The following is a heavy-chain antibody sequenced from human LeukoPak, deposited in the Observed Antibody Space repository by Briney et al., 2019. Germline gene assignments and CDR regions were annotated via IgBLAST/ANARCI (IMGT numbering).Heavy chain of an antibody. J-gene: IGHJ3*02. CDR3: SRAGYSGSYRDAFDI. V-gene: IGHV3-21*01. Sequence: GGSLRLSCAASGFTFSSYSMNWVRQAPGKGLEWVSSISSSSSYIYYADSVKGRLTISRDNAKNSLYLQMNSLRAEDTAVYYCSRAGYSGSYRDAFDIWGQGTMVTVSS. CDR2: ISSSSSYI. CDR1: GFTFSSYS. D-gene: IGHD1-26*01.